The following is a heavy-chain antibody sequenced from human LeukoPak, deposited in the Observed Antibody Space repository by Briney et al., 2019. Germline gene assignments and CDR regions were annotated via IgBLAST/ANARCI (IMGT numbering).Heavy chain of an antibody. Sequence: GRSLRLSCAASGLTFGDYAMSWVRQAPGKGLEWVGFIRSKTYGGTTEYAASVKGRFTISRDDSKSIASLQMNSLKTEDTAVYYCARTYSSGWYYFDYWGQGTLVTVSS. CDR2: IRSKTYGGTT. CDR3: ARTYSSGWYYFDY. V-gene: IGHV3-49*04. J-gene: IGHJ4*02. CDR1: GLTFGDYA. D-gene: IGHD6-19*01.